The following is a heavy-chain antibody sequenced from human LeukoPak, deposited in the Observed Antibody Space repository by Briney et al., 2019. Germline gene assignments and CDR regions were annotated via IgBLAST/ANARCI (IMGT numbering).Heavy chain of an antibody. J-gene: IGHJ4*02. CDR1: GFTVSRNF. CDR3: AKGTTYCSSTSCYHGQFDY. D-gene: IGHD2-2*01. Sequence: PGGSLRLSCAASGFTVSRNFMTWVRQAPGKGLEWVSVVYSGGTTYYADSVKGRFTISRDNSKNTLYLQMNSLRAEDTAVYYCAKGTTYCSSTSCYHGQFDYWGQGTLVTVSS. CDR2: VYSGGTT. V-gene: IGHV3-53*01.